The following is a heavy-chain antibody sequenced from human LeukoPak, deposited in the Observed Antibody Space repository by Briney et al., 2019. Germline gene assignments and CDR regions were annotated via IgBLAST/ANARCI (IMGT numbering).Heavy chain of an antibody. CDR1: GYSFTSYW. V-gene: IGHV5-51*01. CDR2: IYPGDSYT. D-gene: IGHD4-17*01. CDR3: ATSGDYVFYYFDY. Sequence: AGESLKISCKGSGYSFTSYWIGWVRQMPGKGLEWMGIIYPGDSYTRYSPSFQAQVTISADKSISTAYLQWSSLKASDTAMYYCATSGDYVFYYFDYWGQGTLVTVSS. J-gene: IGHJ4*02.